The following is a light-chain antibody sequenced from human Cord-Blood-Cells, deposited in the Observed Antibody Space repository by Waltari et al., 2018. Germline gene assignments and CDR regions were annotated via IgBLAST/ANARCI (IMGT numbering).Light chain of an antibody. J-gene: IGLJ1*01. CDR3: SSYTSSSTFV. CDR2: DVS. Sequence: QSALTQPASVYGSSGQSITISCTGTSSDVGGYNYVSWYQQHPGKAPKLMIYDVSKRPSGVSNRFSGSKSGNTASLTISGLQAEDEADYYCSSYTSSSTFVFGTGTKVTVL. V-gene: IGLV2-14*01. CDR1: SSDVGGYNY.